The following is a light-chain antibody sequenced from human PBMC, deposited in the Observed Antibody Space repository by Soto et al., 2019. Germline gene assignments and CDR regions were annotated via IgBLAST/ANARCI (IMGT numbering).Light chain of an antibody. CDR2: TAS. V-gene: IGKV1D-12*01. Sequence: DIQVTQSPSSVSASVGDRVTITCRASQHINRWLAWYQQKPGKAPNLLIYTASRLQSGVPSRFSGSGSGTEFTLTISSLQPEDFATYYCLQANSFPLTFGGGTKVDIK. J-gene: IGKJ4*01. CDR1: QHINRW. CDR3: LQANSFPLT.